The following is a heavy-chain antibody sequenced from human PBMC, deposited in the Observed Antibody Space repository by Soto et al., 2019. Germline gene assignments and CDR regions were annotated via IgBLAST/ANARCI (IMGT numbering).Heavy chain of an antibody. Sequence: EVQLVESGGGLVQPGGSLRLSCAASGFTFSSYEMNWVRQAPGKGLEWVSYISSSGSTIYYADSVKGRFTISRDNAKNAMSRQMTSQSAADTAVDGGRRGHNSCWGGYFDYWGQETLVTVSS. D-gene: IGHD3-16*01. CDR3: RRGHNSCWGGYFDY. CDR2: ISSSGSTI. CDR1: GFTFSSYE. V-gene: IGHV3-48*03. J-gene: IGHJ4*02.